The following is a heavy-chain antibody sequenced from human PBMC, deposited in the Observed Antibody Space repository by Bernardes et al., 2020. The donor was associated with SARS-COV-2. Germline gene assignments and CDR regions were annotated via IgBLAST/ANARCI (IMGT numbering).Heavy chain of an antibody. CDR1: GFTFSDYY. D-gene: IGHD4-4*01. J-gene: IGHJ6*02. Sequence: GSLRLSCAASGFTFSDYYMSWIRQAPGKGLEWVSYISSSGSTIYYADSVKGRFTISRDNAKNSLYLQMNSLRAEDTAVYYCARAGQYQTRNYYYYYGMDVWGQGTTVTVSS. V-gene: IGHV3-11*01. CDR3: ARAGQYQTRNYYYYYGMDV. CDR2: ISSSGSTI.